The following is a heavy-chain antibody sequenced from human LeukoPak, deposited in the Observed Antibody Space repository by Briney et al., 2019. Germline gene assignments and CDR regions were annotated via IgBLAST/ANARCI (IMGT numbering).Heavy chain of an antibody. Sequence: GGSLRLSCAASGITFSSFAMSWVRQAPGKGLEWVSGISGSGGSTYYADSVKGRFTISRDNSKNTLYLQMNSLRAEDTAVYYCAKGRPRMYSSSWYFDYWGQGTLVTVSS. D-gene: IGHD6-13*01. CDR2: ISGSGGST. V-gene: IGHV3-23*01. J-gene: IGHJ4*02. CDR1: GITFSSFA. CDR3: AKGRPRMYSSSWYFDY.